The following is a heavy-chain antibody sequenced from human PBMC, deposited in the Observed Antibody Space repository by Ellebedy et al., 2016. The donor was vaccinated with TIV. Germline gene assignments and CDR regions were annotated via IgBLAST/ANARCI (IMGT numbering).Heavy chain of an antibody. CDR1: GFTFRNFA. V-gene: IGHV3-23*01. Sequence: GGSLRLSCAASGFTFRNFAMTWVRQAPGRGLEWVSSISSSGVSTDYADSVRGRVTIPRDNSKNTLYLQMKSLRADDTALSYCAKLDSSGYYYGRFDYWGQGTLVTVSS. J-gene: IGHJ4*02. CDR3: AKLDSSGYYYGRFDY. D-gene: IGHD3-22*01. CDR2: ISSSGVST.